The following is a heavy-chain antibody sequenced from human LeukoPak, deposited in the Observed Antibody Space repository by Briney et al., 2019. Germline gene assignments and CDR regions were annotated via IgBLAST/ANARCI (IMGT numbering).Heavy chain of an antibody. Sequence: PSETLSLTCTVSGGSISSGGYYWSWIRQPPGKGLGWIGYIYHSGSTYYNPSLKSRVTISVDRSKNQFSLKLSSVTAADTAVYYCARATAPITIFGVVIDPVDAFDIWGQGTMVTVSS. CDR2: IYHSGST. CDR3: ARATAPITIFGVVIDPVDAFDI. J-gene: IGHJ3*02. V-gene: IGHV4-30-2*01. CDR1: GGSISSGGYY. D-gene: IGHD3-3*01.